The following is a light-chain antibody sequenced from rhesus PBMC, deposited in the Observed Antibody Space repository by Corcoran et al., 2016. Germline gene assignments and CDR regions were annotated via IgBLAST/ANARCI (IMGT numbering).Light chain of an antibody. CDR1: QGISSY. CDR3: LQHNSFPWT. CDR2: AAS. V-gene: IGKV1-28*03. J-gene: IGKJ1*01. Sequence: DIQMTQSPSSLSASVGDTVTITCRASQGISSYLNWFQQKPGKAPKLLIYAASSLESGVPSRFSGVGSGTVFTLTISILQPEDFAVYYCLQHNSFPWTFGQGTKVEIK.